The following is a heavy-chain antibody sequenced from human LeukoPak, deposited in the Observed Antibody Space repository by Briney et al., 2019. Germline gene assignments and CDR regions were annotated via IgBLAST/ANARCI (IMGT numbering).Heavy chain of an antibody. V-gene: IGHV3-74*01. CDR1: GFTFSSHW. CDR3: ARPVGTTVSVDY. Sequence: PGGSLRLSCAASGFTFSSHWMHWVRQAPGKGLVWASVISPDGSTTNYAEPVKGRFTISRDNAKNTLYLQMNSLRADDTAVYYCARPVGTTVSVDYWGQGTLVTVSS. D-gene: IGHD1-26*01. J-gene: IGHJ4*02. CDR2: ISPDGSTT.